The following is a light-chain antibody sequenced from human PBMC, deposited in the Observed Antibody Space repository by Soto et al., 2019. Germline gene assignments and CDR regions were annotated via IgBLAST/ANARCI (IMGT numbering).Light chain of an antibody. J-gene: IGKJ3*01. V-gene: IGKV3-20*01. Sequence: EIVLTQSPGTLSLSPGERATLSCRASQSVSSSYLAWYQQKPGQAPRLLIYGASSRATGIPDRFSGSGSGTDFTVAISRLEPEDFAVYYCQQYGSSSVFGPGTKVDIK. CDR2: GAS. CDR3: QQYGSSSV. CDR1: QSVSSSY.